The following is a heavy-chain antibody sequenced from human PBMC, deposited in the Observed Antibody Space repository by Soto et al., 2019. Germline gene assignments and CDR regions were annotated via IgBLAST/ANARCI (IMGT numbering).Heavy chain of an antibody. CDR2: INPSGGST. J-gene: IGHJ6*02. CDR3: ARDFITMATSSMHYGMDV. CDR1: GYTFTSNY. Sequence: ASVKVSCKASGYTFTSNYMHWVRQAPGQGLEWMGIINPSGGSTSYAQKFQGRVTMTRDTCTSTVYMELSSLRSEDTAGYYCARDFITMATSSMHYGMDVWGQGTTVTVSS. D-gene: IGHD3-10*01. V-gene: IGHV1-46*01.